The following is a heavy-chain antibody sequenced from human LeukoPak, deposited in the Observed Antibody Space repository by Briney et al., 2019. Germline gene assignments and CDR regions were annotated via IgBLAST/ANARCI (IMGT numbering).Heavy chain of an antibody. CDR3: AKDHCSSDSCRLNY. CDR2: IRYDGSNK. V-gene: IGHV3-30*02. D-gene: IGHD2-2*01. J-gene: IGHJ4*02. CDR1: GFTFSSYW. Sequence: PGGSLRLSCAASGFTFSSYWMSWVRQAPGKGLEWVAFIRYDGSNKYYADSVKGRFTISRDNSENTLYVQMNSLRAEDTAVYYCAKDHCSSDSCRLNYWGQGTLVTVSS.